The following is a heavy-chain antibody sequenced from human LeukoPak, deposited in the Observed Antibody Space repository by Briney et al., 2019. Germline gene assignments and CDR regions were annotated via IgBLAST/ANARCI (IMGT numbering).Heavy chain of an antibody. CDR2: ISGSGGST. V-gene: IGHV3-23*01. CDR3: ARGGASPYSYYMDV. J-gene: IGHJ6*03. D-gene: IGHD2-15*01. Sequence: PGGSLRLSCAASGFTFSSYAMSWVRQAPGKGLEWVSAISGSGGSTYYADSVKGRFTVSREHAKNSLYLQMNSLRAGDTAVYYCARGGASPYSYYMDVWGKGTSVTISS. CDR1: GFTFSSYA.